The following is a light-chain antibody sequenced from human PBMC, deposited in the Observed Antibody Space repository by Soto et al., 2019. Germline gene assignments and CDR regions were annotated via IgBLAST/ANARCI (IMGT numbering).Light chain of an antibody. V-gene: IGKV1-5*03. CDR1: QSISSW. CDR3: QRYNSYPWT. Sequence: DIQMTQSTSTLSASVGDRVTITCRASQSISSWLAWYQQKSGKAPKLLIYKASSLESGVPSRFSPSGSGTEFTLTISSMQPDAVATDDCQRYNSYPWTLGPWTKLEIK. J-gene: IGKJ1*01. CDR2: KAS.